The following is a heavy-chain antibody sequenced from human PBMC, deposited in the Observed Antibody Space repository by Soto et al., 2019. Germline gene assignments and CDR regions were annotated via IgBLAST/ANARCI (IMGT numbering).Heavy chain of an antibody. Sequence: SETLSLTCTVSGGSISSYYWSWIRQPPGKGLGWIGYIYYSGSTNYNPSLKSRVTISVDTSKNQFSLKLSSVTAADTAVYYCARAIAVAGNFDYWGQGTLVTVSS. V-gene: IGHV4-59*01. CDR2: IYYSGST. CDR3: ARAIAVAGNFDY. J-gene: IGHJ4*02. D-gene: IGHD6-19*01. CDR1: GGSISSYY.